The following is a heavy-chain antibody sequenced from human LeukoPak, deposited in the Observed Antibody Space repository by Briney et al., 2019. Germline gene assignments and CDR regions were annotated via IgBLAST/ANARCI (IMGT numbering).Heavy chain of an antibody. Sequence: KPSETLSLTCTVSGGSISSYYWSWIRQPPGKGLEWIGYIYYSGSTNYNPSLKSRVTISVDTSKNQFSLKLSSVTAADTAAYYCARAIVGATADWGQGTLVTVSS. J-gene: IGHJ4*02. V-gene: IGHV4-59*01. D-gene: IGHD1-26*01. CDR3: ARAIVGATAD. CDR2: IYYSGST. CDR1: GGSISSYY.